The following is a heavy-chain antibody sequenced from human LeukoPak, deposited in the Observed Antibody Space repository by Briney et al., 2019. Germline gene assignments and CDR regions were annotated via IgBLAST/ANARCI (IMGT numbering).Heavy chain of an antibody. Sequence: GGSLRLSCAASGFTFSSYSMNWVRQAPGKGLEWVSSISSSSSYIYYADSVRGRFTISRDNAKNSLYLQMNSLRAEDTAVYYCARDLAYCGGDCYSRTQYYYYMDVWGKGTTVTASS. J-gene: IGHJ6*03. D-gene: IGHD2-21*02. CDR2: ISSSSSYI. CDR3: ARDLAYCGGDCYSRTQYYYYMDV. V-gene: IGHV3-21*01. CDR1: GFTFSSYS.